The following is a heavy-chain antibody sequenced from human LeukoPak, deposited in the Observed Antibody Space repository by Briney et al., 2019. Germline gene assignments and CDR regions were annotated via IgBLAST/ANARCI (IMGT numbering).Heavy chain of an antibody. CDR1: GYTFTGYY. CDR3: ARGAYYYGSGSYYNKGELNIGQFDY. D-gene: IGHD3-10*01. V-gene: IGHV1-2*02. Sequence: ASVKVSCKASGYTFTGYYIHWVRQAPGQGLEWMGWINPDNGVTNYAQKFQGRVTMTRDMSTSTVYMELSSLRSEDTAVYYCARGAYYYGSGSYYNKGELNIGQFDYWGQGTLVTVSS. CDR2: INPDNGVT. J-gene: IGHJ4*02.